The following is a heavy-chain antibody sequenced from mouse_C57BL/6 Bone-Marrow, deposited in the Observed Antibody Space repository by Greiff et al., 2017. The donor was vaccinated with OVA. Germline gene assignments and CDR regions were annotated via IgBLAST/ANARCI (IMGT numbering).Heavy chain of an antibody. J-gene: IGHJ2*01. CDR1: GFTFSDYY. Sequence: EVQVVESGGGLVQPGGSLKLSCAASGFTFSDYYMYWVRQTPEKRLEWVAYISNGGGSTYYPDTVKGRFTISRDNAKNTLYLQMSRLKSEDTAMYYCARHELGFDYWGQGTTLTVSS. CDR2: ISNGGGST. CDR3: ARHELGFDY. D-gene: IGHD4-1*01. V-gene: IGHV5-12*01.